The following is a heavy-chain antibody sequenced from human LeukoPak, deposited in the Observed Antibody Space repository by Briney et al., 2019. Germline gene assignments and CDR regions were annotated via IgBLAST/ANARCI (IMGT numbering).Heavy chain of an antibody. D-gene: IGHD3-3*01. Sequence: PGGSLRLSCAASGFTFSSYWMNWARQAPGKGLEWVASIKHDGSEKYYVDSVRGRFTISRDNTMNSLYLQMSSLRAEDTAVYYCATDRGWRTSGYYLYYFEYWGQGTLVTVSS. CDR2: IKHDGSEK. CDR1: GFTFSSYW. CDR3: ATDRGWRTSGYYLYYFEY. V-gene: IGHV3-7*01. J-gene: IGHJ4*02.